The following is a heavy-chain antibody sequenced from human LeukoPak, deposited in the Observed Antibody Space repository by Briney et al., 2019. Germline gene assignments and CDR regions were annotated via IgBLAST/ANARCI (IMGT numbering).Heavy chain of an antibody. CDR3: ARWMYDFWSGYYTGGNWFDP. CDR1: GGTFSSYA. J-gene: IGHJ5*02. Sequence: GASVKVSCKASGGTFSSYAISWVRQAPGQGLEWMGRIIPILGIANYAQKFQGRVTITADKSTSTAYMELSSLRSEDTAVYYCARWMYDFWSGYYTGGNWFDPWGQGTLVTVSS. CDR2: IIPILGIA. V-gene: IGHV1-69*04. D-gene: IGHD3-3*01.